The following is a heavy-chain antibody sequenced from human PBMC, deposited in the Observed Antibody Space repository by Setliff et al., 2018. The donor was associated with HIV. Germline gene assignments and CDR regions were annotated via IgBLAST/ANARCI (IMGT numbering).Heavy chain of an antibody. Sequence: ASVKVSCKASGYSFTGSYLHWVRQAPGQGLEWVGRINPKTGGTNFAQKFHGRVTMTRDTSITTAYMELSRLRSDDTAVYYCARDLRDGFEEWFSTLDDGMDVWGQGTTVTVSS. CDR1: GYSFTGSY. D-gene: IGHD3-3*01. V-gene: IGHV1-2*06. CDR2: INPKTGGT. CDR3: ARDLRDGFEEWFSTLDDGMDV. J-gene: IGHJ6*02.